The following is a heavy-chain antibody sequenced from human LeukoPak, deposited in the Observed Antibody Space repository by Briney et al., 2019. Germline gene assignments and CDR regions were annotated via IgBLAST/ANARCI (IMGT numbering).Heavy chain of an antibody. Sequence: ASVKVSCKASGYTFTGYYMHWVQQAPGQGLEWMGWINPNSGGTNYAQKFQGRVTMTRDTSISTAYMELSRLRSDDTAVYYCARGRYYYDSSGYYGIFDYWGQGTLVTVSS. V-gene: IGHV1-2*02. CDR2: INPNSGGT. D-gene: IGHD3-22*01. CDR3: ARGRYYYDSSGYYGIFDY. CDR1: GYTFTGYY. J-gene: IGHJ4*02.